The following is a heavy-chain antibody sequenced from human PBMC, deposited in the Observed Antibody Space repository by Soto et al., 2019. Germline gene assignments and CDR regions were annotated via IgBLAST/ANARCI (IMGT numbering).Heavy chain of an antibody. D-gene: IGHD3-16*01. V-gene: IGHV4-30-4*01. CDR3: ARAGGVGGVPFDS. CDR2: IYYSGST. CDR1: GGSISSGDYY. J-gene: IGHJ4*02. Sequence: SETLSLTCTVSGGSISSGDYYWSWIRQPPGKGLEWIGYIYYSGSTYYNPSLKSRVTISVDTSKNQFSLKLSSVTAADTAVYFGARAGGVGGVPFDSGGKAPRVTVP.